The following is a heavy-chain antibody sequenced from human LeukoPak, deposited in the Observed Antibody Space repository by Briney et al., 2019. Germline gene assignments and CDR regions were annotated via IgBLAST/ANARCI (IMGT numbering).Heavy chain of an antibody. Sequence: ASVKVSCKASGYTFTSYGINWVRQAPGQGLEWMAWISVYTNYTNYAQKFQDRDTMTTDTSTSTAYMELRSLRSDDTAVYYCARDPTPTMYGDNNWFDPWGQGTLVIVSS. J-gene: IGHJ5*02. CDR2: ISVYTNYT. CDR1: GYTFTSYG. D-gene: IGHD2-21*02. CDR3: ARDPTPTMYGDNNWFDP. V-gene: IGHV1-18*04.